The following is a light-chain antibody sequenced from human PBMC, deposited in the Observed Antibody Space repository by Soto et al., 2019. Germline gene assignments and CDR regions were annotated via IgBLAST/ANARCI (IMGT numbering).Light chain of an antibody. CDR1: QGVXSY. J-gene: IGKJ5*01. V-gene: IGKV3-11*01. Sequence: LTQSPAGVSLSPGERATLSCRARQGVXSYLAWYQEKPGQAARLLXDDASKRATGIPARLSGSGSGTDFTLTVSSLEPEDFVLYFCQQRSVWPITFGQGTRLEIK. CDR3: QQRSVWPIT. CDR2: DAS.